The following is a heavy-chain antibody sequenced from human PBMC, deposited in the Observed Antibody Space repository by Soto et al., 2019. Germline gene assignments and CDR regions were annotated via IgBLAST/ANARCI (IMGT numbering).Heavy chain of an antibody. CDR2: INWDIDM. Sequence: GSGPTLVNPTQTLTLTYTFSGFSLRTSGVGVGWIRQPPGKALAWIEVINWDIDMRYLPSLKRRFTITKDTSKNQVVLTMTNMDPVDTATYYCAHRHDYSNYPGFVPWGQGTLVTVSS. V-gene: IGHV2-5*02. J-gene: IGHJ5*02. CDR1: GFSLRTSGVG. CDR3: AHRHDYSNYPGFVP. D-gene: IGHD4-4*01.